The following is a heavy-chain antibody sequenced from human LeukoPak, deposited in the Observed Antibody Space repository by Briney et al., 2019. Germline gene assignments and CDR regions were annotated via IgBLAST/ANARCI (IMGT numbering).Heavy chain of an antibody. D-gene: IGHD2-2*01. CDR2: LNPIFCAA. V-gene: IGHV1-69*13. CDR1: EDTFSSYA. Sequence: SVKVSCKASEDTFSSYAISWVRQAPGQRLEWMGGLNPIFCAAQSAQKILGRVTITADESTSTAHMGIRSLRFEATAVYYCQVAVPAAIDYNYYMDVSGKGTTVTVSS. CDR3: QVAVPAAIDYNYYMDV. J-gene: IGHJ6*03.